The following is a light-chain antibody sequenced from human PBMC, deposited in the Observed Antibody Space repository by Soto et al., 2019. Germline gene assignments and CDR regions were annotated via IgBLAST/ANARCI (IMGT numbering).Light chain of an antibody. Sequence: QPVLTQSPSASASLGASVKLTCTLSSGHSSYAIAWHQQQPEKGPRYLMRLNSDGSHTKGDGIPDRFSGSSSGAERYLTISSLQSEDEADYYCQTWGTGIWVFRGGTQLTVL. V-gene: IGLV4-69*01. J-gene: IGLJ3*02. CDR2: LNSDGSH. CDR1: SGHSSYA. CDR3: QTWGTGIWV.